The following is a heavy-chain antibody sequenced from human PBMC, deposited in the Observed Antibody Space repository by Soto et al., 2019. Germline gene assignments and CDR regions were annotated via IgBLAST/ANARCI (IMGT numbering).Heavy chain of an antibody. CDR3: ARSRGSYIAYYFDY. CDR1: SGSISSSNW. D-gene: IGHD3-16*01. J-gene: IGHJ4*02. CDR2: IYHSGST. V-gene: IGHV4-4*02. Sequence: QVQLQESGPGLVKPSGTLSLTCAVSSGSISSSNWWSWVRQPPGKGLEWIGEIYHSGSTNYNPSLMCRVTISVDKSKNQFSLKLSSVTAADTAVYYCARSRGSYIAYYFDYWGQGTLVTVSS.